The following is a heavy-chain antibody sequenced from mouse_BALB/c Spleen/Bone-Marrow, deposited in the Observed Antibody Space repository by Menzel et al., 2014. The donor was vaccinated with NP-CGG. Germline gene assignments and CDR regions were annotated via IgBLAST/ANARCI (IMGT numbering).Heavy chain of an antibody. CDR2: INPYNGGN. D-gene: IGHD2-4*01. CDR3: ARRDYYDYAWFAY. CDR1: GYSFTGYT. J-gene: IGHJ3*01. Sequence: DVQLQESGPALVKPGASMKISCKASGYSFTGYTMNWVKQSHGKNLEWIGLINPYNGGNTYNQKFKGKATLTVDKSSSTAYMELLSLTSEDSAVYYCARRDYYDYAWFAYWGQGTLVTVSA. V-gene: IGHV1-18*01.